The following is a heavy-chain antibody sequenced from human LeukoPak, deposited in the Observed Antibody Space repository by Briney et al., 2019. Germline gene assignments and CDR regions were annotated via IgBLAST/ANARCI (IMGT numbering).Heavy chain of an antibody. CDR3: ARGMYSSSWYRPVYYYYYYMDV. Sequence: SETLSLTCAVYGGSFSGYYWSWIRQPPGKGLEWIGEINHSGSTNYNPSLKSRVTISVDTSKNQFPLKLSSVTAADTAVYYCARGMYSSSWYRPVYYYYYYMDVWGKGTTVTVSS. V-gene: IGHV4-34*01. CDR2: INHSGST. D-gene: IGHD6-13*01. J-gene: IGHJ6*03. CDR1: GGSFSGYY.